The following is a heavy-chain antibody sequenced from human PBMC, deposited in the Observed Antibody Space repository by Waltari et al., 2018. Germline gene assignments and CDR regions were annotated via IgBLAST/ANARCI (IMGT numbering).Heavy chain of an antibody. V-gene: IGHV3-7*03. J-gene: IGHJ5*02. CDR1: GFHFPGPW. CDR2: IKWDGSAT. Sequence: EAQLMESGGGLVQPGGSLRLSCAASGFHFPGPWLTWVRRAPGKGLEWGGNIKWDGSATWYAESLSGRFIISRDNARNSLFLQINSPTAEDTAIYFCARGSAGYVRVWDLWGQGTSVTVSS. D-gene: IGHD2-2*01. CDR3: ARGSAGYVRVWDL.